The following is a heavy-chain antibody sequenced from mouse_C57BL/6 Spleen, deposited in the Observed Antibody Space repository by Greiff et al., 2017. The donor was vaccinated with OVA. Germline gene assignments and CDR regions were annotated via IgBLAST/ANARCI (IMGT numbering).Heavy chain of an antibody. CDR3: ARSDYGSRDY. CDR1: GYTFTSYG. D-gene: IGHD1-1*01. J-gene: IGHJ2*01. V-gene: IGHV1-81*01. CDR2: IYPRSGNT. Sequence: VQLVESGAELTRPGASVKLSCKASGYTFTSYGISWVKQRTGQGLEWIGEIYPRSGNTYYNEKFKGKATLTADKSSSTAYMELRSLTSEDSAVYFCARSDYGSRDYWGQGTTLTVSS.